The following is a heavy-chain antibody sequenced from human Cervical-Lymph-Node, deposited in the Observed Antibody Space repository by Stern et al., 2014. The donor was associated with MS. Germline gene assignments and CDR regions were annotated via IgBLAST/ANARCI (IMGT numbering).Heavy chain of an antibody. V-gene: IGHV7-4-1*02. Sequence: QVQLVQSGPELKKPGASVKVSCKASGYTFTSYAMNWVRQAPGQGLEWMGWINTNTGNPTYAQGFTGRFVLSLDTSVSTAYLQISSLKAEDTAVYYCARWIAAAGTNYYGMDVWGQGTTVTVSS. CDR3: ARWIAAAGTNYYGMDV. CDR2: INTNTGNP. D-gene: IGHD6-13*01. J-gene: IGHJ6*02. CDR1: GYTFTSYA.